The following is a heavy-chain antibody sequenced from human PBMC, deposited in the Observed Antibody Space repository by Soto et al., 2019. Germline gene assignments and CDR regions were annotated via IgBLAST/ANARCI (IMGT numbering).Heavy chain of an antibody. CDR2: IWYDGTNE. Sequence: QVQLVESGGGVVQPGRSLRLSCAASGFTFANYGMHWVRQAPGKGLEWVAVIWYDGTNEYYADSVKGRFTISRDNSKGTLYLQMNSLSAEDTAVYYCARDLIGRYCSATSCYGLNSWGQGTLVTVSS. J-gene: IGHJ4*02. V-gene: IGHV3-33*01. D-gene: IGHD2-2*01. CDR1: GFTFANYG. CDR3: ARDLIGRYCSATSCYGLNS.